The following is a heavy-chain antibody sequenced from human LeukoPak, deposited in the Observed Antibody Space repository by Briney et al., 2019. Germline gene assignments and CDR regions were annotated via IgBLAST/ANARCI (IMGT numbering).Heavy chain of an antibody. CDR1: GFSFDDYA. J-gene: IGHJ4*02. D-gene: IGHD6-13*01. CDR2: ISWNSGSI. CDR3: AKPSGGYSSSWHYDY. V-gene: IGHV3-9*01. Sequence: GRSLRLSCAASGFSFDDYAMHWVRQAPGKGLEWVSGISWNSGSIGYADSVKGRFTISRDNAKNSLYLQMNSLRAEDTALYYSAKPSGGYSSSWHYDYWGQGTLVTVSS.